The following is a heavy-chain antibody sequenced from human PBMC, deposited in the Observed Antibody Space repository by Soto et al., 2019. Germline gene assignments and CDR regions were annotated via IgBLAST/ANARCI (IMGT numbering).Heavy chain of an antibody. Sequence: GASVKVSCKASGYTFTSYYMHWVRQAPGQGLEWMGIINPSGGSTSYAQKFQGRVTMTRDTSTSTVYMELSSLRSEDTAVYYCAREGDIVVVVAATYFDYWGQGTLVTVSS. D-gene: IGHD2-15*01. V-gene: IGHV1-46*03. CDR2: INPSGGST. CDR1: GYTFTSYY. J-gene: IGHJ4*02. CDR3: AREGDIVVVVAATYFDY.